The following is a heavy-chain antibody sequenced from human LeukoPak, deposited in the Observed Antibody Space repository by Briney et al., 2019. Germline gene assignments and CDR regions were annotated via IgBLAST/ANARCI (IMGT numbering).Heavy chain of an antibody. CDR1: GFTFDDYA. CDR3: ARAPLLRFLDRRPDYYYYYMDV. CDR2: ISWNSGSI. J-gene: IGHJ6*03. Sequence: PGGSLRLSCAVSGFTFDDYAMHWVRQAPGKGLEWVSGISWNSGSIGYADSVKGRFTISRDNAKNSLYLQMNSLRAEDTAVYYCARAPLLRFLDRRPDYYYYYMDVWGKGTTVTVSS. V-gene: IGHV3-9*01. D-gene: IGHD3-3*01.